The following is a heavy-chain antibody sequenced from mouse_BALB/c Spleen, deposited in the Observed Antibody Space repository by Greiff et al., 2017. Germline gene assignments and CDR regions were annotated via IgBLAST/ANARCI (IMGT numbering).Heavy chain of an antibody. Sequence: EVQLQESGPELVKPGASVKISCKTSGYTFTEYTMHWVKQSHGKSLEWIGGINPNNGGTSYNQKFKGKATLTVDKSSSTAYMELRSLTSEDSAVYYGASPAYYGNHWYFDVWGAGTTVTVSS. D-gene: IGHD2-10*01. CDR1: GYTFTEYT. J-gene: IGHJ1*01. V-gene: IGHV1-18*01. CDR2: INPNNGGT. CDR3: ASPAYYGNHWYFDV.